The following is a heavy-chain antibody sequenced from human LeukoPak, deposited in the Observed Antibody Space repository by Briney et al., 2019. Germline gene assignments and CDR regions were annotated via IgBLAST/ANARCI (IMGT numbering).Heavy chain of an antibody. J-gene: IGHJ3*02. D-gene: IGHD2-2*01. CDR1: GGTFSSYA. V-gene: IGHV1-69*13. CDR3: ARDSSHIVVVPAAMEAFDI. Sequence: SVKVSCKASGGTFSSYAISWVRQAPGQGLEWMGGIIPIFGTANYAQKFQGRVTITADESTSTAYMELSSLRSEDTAVYYCARDSSHIVVVPAAMEAFDIWGQGTMVTVSS. CDR2: IIPIFGTA.